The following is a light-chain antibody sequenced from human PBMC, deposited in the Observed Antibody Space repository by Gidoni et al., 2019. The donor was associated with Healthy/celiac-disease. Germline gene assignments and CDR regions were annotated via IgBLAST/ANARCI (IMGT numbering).Light chain of an antibody. CDR2: WAS. Sequence: DIVMTQSPDSLAVSLGERATINCKSSQSVLYSSNNKNYLAWYQQKPGQPPKLLIYWASTRESGVADRFSGSGSGTDFTLTISSLQAEDVAVYYCQQYYSTPCSFGQGTKLEIK. J-gene: IGKJ2*04. CDR3: QQYYSTPCS. CDR1: QSVLYSSNNKNY. V-gene: IGKV4-1*01.